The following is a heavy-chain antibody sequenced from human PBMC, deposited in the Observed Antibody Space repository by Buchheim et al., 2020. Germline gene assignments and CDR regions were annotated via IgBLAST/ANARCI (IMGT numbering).Heavy chain of an antibody. V-gene: IGHV1-2*02. CDR2: INPNSGGT. J-gene: IGHJ6*02. D-gene: IGHD2-21*02. Sequence: VQLVQSGAEVKKPGASVKVSCKASGYTFTGYYMHWVRQAPGQGLEWMGWINPNSGGTNYAQKFQGRVTMTRDTSISTAYMELSRLRSDDTAVYYCARALAYCGGDCYDYYYYGMDVWGQGTT. CDR3: ARALAYCGGDCYDYYYYGMDV. CDR1: GYTFTGYY.